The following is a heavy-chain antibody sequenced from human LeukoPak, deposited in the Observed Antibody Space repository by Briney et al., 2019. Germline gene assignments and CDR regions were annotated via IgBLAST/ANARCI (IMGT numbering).Heavy chain of an antibody. D-gene: IGHD5-12*01. CDR1: GGTFSSYA. CDR3: ARGYSGYDDFDY. CDR2: IIPIFGTA. V-gene: IGHV1-69*06. Sequence: SVKVSCKASGGTFSSYAISWVRQAPGQGLEWMGGIIPIFGTANYAQKFQGRVTITADKSTSTAYMELSSLRSEDTAVYYCARGYSGYDDFDYWGQGTLVTVSS. J-gene: IGHJ4*02.